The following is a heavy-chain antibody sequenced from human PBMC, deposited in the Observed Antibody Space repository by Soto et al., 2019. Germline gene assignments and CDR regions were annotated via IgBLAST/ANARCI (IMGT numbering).Heavy chain of an antibody. CDR3: ARDDVAGSYSAHYFDY. V-gene: IGHV3-48*02. Sequence: GGSLRLSCEASGFTFSRYSMNWVRQAPGKGLEWVSYISSSSSTIYYADSVKGRFTISRDNAKNSLYLQMNSLRDEDTAVYYCARDDVAGSYSAHYFDYWGQGTLVTVSS. CDR2: ISSSSSTI. J-gene: IGHJ4*02. CDR1: GFTFSRYS. D-gene: IGHD1-26*01.